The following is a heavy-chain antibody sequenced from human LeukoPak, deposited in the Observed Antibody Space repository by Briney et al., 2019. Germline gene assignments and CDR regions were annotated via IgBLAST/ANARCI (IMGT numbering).Heavy chain of an antibody. Sequence: GGSLRLSCAASGFTFSSYSKNWVRQAPGKGLEWVSSISSSSYIYYADSVKGRFTISRDNAKNSLYLQMNSLRAEDTAVYYCARESVGDIVVVPAAQGWFDPWGQGTLVTVSS. CDR1: GFTFSSYS. D-gene: IGHD2-2*01. CDR3: ARESVGDIVVVPAAQGWFDP. J-gene: IGHJ5*02. CDR2: ISSSSYI. V-gene: IGHV3-21*01.